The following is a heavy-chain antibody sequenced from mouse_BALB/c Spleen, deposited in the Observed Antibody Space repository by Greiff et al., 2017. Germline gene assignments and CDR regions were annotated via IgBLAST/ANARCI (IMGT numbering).Heavy chain of an antibody. CDR1: GFTFTSYW. D-gene: IGHD1-1*01. CDR3: GKGYGSSAMDY. V-gene: IGHV1-87*01. CDR2: IYPGDGDT. Sequence: VQLQESGAGLAKPGASVKLSCKASGFTFTSYWMQWVKQTPGQGLEWIGAIYPGDGDTRYTQKFKGKATLTADKASSTAYMQLSSLASEDSAVYCCGKGYGSSAMDYWGQGTSVTVSS. J-gene: IGHJ4*01.